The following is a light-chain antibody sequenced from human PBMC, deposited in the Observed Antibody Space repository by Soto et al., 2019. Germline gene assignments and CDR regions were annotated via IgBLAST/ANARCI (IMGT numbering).Light chain of an antibody. V-gene: IGKV3-15*01. CDR2: GAY. Sequence: EIVMTQSPTTLSVSPGERATLSCRASQSLSSNLAWYQQKPGQAPRLLIYGAYTRATGIPARFSGSGSGTEFTLTISSLQSEDFAVYYCQQYNNWLAITFGQGTRLEIK. CDR1: QSLSSN. J-gene: IGKJ5*01. CDR3: QQYNNWLAIT.